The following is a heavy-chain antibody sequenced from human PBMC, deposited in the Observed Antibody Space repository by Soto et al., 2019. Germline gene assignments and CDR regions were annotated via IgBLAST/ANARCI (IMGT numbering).Heavy chain of an antibody. Sequence: EVQLVESGGGLVQPGGSLRLSCAASGFTFSSYDMHWVRQATGKGLEWVSAIGTAGDTYYPGSVKGRFTISRENAKNSLYLQMNSLRAGDTAVYCCARGWGGYDYRYFDYWGQGTLVTVSS. CDR3: ARGWGGYDYRYFDY. J-gene: IGHJ4*02. CDR1: GFTFSSYD. D-gene: IGHD5-12*01. CDR2: IGTAGDT. V-gene: IGHV3-13*01.